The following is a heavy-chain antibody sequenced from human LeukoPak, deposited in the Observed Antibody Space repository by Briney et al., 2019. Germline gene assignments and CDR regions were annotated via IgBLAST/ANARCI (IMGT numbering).Heavy chain of an antibody. Sequence: PSETLSLTCAVSGGSISSGGYAWSWIRQPPGKGLEWIGYIYDSGSTYYNPSLKNRVTKSLDRSKNQFSVKLSSVTAADTAVYYCARGQREDSSSWLYYFDYWGQGTLVTVSS. J-gene: IGHJ4*02. CDR3: ARGQREDSSSWLYYFDY. D-gene: IGHD6-13*01. CDR2: IYDSGST. CDR1: GGSISSGGYA. V-gene: IGHV4-30-2*01.